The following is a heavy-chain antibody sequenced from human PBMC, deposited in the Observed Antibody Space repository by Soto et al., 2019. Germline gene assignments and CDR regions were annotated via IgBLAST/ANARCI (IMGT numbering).Heavy chain of an antibody. J-gene: IGHJ2*01. CDR1: GGSFSDYY. CDR2: IYHTGST. Sequence: SETLSLTCAVYGGSFSDYYWTWIRQPPGKGLEWIGEIYHTGSTNYNPSLKSRGTITVDTSKTQFSLKLSSVTAADTAVYYCARGLLPWFFDLWGPGTLVTAPQ. CDR3: ARGLLPWFFDL. V-gene: IGHV4-34*01.